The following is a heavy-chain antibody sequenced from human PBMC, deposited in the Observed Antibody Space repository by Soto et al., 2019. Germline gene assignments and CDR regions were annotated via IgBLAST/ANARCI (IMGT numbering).Heavy chain of an antibody. J-gene: IGHJ6*02. D-gene: IGHD3-16*01. V-gene: IGHV1-18*01. Sequence: ASVKVSCKASGYTFTNYGISWVRQAPGQGLEWMGWISAYNGNTNYAQNLQGRVTMTTDTSTSTAYMELTSLRSNDTAIYYCAMVDVYVTPSPQDVWGQGTTVTVSS. CDR3: AMVDVYVTPSPQDV. CDR1: GYTFTNYG. CDR2: ISAYNGNT.